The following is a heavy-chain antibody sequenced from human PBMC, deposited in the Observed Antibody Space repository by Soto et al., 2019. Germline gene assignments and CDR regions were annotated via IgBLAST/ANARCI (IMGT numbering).Heavy chain of an antibody. D-gene: IGHD3-9*01. CDR2: IYYSGST. CDR1: GGSISSGGYY. V-gene: IGHV4-31*03. Sequence: PSETLSLTCTVSGGSISSGGYYWSWIRQHPGKGLEWIGYIYYSGSTYYNPSLKSRVTISVDTSKNQFSLKLSSVTAADTAVYYCARANLRYFIGLDYWGQGTLVTVSS. J-gene: IGHJ4*02. CDR3: ARANLRYFIGLDY.